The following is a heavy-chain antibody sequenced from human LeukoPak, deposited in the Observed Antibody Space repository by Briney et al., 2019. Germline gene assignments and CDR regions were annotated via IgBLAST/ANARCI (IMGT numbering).Heavy chain of an antibody. V-gene: IGHV3-23*01. CDR3: AKEVVVVPAAMGVDY. D-gene: IGHD2-2*01. J-gene: IGHJ4*02. CDR1: GFTFSSYA. CDR2: ISGSGGST. Sequence: HGGSLRLSCAASGFTFSSYAMSWIRQAPGKGLEWVSAISGSGGSTYYADSVKGRFTISRVNSKNTLYLQMNSLRAEDTAVYYCAKEVVVVPAAMGVDYWGQGTLVTVSS.